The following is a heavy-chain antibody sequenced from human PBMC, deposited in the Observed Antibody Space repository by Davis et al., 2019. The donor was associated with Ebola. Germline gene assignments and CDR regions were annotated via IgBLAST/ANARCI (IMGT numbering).Heavy chain of an antibody. D-gene: IGHD3-16*01. CDR1: GFTFSDYG. CDR3: ARDAGGTPSPYYYGMDV. Sequence: GESLKISCAASGFTFSDYGIHWVRQAPGKGLEWVAVSSYDGRDEKYADSVKGRFSLSRDNSNKTLYLQMNSLRREDTAVYFCARDAGGTPSPYYYGMDVWGQGTTATVSS. J-gene: IGHJ6*02. V-gene: IGHV3-30*03. CDR2: SSYDGRDE.